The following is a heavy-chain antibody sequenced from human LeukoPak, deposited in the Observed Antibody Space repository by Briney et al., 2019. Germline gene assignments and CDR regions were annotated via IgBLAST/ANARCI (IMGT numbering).Heavy chain of an antibody. V-gene: IGHV4-59*02. J-gene: IGHJ5*02. Sequence: SETLSLTCSVSGGSVSTYYWSWIRQSPGKGLEWIGYIYYTGSTKYNPSLTSRVTMSIDTSQNQFSLKLTSVTAADTAVYYCAQGEGGYFGSGTSQGFDPWGQGTPVIVSS. D-gene: IGHD3-10*01. CDR3: AQGEGGYFGSGTSQGFDP. CDR2: IYYTGST. CDR1: GGSVSTYY.